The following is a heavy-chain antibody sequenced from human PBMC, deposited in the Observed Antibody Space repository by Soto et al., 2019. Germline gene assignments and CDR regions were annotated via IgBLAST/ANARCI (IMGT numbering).Heavy chain of an antibody. Sequence: ASVKVSCKASGYTFTGHYMYWVRQAPGQGLAWMGWINPNSGGTSYAQKFQDKVTMTRDTSITTAYMEVSRLKSDDTAVYYCARAFCRASSCFDVLDVWGRVARVTVSS. V-gene: IGHV1-2*02. CDR3: ARAFCRASSCFDVLDV. CDR1: GYTFTGHY. D-gene: IGHD2-15*01. CDR2: INPNSGGT. J-gene: IGHJ3*01.